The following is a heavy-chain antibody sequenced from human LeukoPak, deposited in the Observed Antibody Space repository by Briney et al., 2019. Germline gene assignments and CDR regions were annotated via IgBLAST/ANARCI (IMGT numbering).Heavy chain of an antibody. CDR3: AKVVGATDHFDY. J-gene: IGHJ4*02. CDR2: ISGDGGST. D-gene: IGHD5-12*01. Sequence: GGSLRLSCAASGFTFSSYSMNWVRQAPGKGLEWVSLISGDGGSTYYADSVKGRFTISRDNSKNSLYLQMNSLRTEDTALYYCAKVVGATDHFDYWGQGTLVTVSS. CDR1: GFTFSSYS. V-gene: IGHV3-43*02.